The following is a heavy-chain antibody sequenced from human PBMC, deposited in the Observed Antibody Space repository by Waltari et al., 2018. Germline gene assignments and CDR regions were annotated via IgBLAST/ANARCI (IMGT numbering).Heavy chain of an antibody. CDR3: AKYYRIRQLVRTYFDY. CDR2: ISGRGCIT. V-gene: IGHV3-23*01. Sequence: EVQLLESGGGLVQPGGSLRLSCAASGFNFSSYAMSWVRQAPGKGLEWVSAISGRGCITYYADSVKGRFTISRDNSKNTLYLQMNSLRAEDTAVYYCAKYYRIRQLVRTYFDYWGQGTLVTVSS. CDR1: GFNFSSYA. D-gene: IGHD6-6*01. J-gene: IGHJ4*02.